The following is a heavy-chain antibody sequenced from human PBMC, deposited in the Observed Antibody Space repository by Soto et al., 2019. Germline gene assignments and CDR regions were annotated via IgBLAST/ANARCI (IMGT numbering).Heavy chain of an antibody. D-gene: IGHD3-9*01. Sequence: ASVKVSCKASGYTFTSYAMRWVRQAPGQRLEWMGWISAYNGNTNYAQKLQGRVTMTTDTSTSTAYMELRSLRSDDTAVYYCARVHYYDILTGPKRYFDYWGQGTLVTVSS. J-gene: IGHJ4*02. V-gene: IGHV1-18*01. CDR2: ISAYNGNT. CDR3: ARVHYYDILTGPKRYFDY. CDR1: GYTFTSYA.